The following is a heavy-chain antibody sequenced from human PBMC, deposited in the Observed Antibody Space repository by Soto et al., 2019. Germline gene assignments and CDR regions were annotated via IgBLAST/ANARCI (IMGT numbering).Heavy chain of an antibody. J-gene: IGHJ6*02. CDR2: ISYDGSNK. V-gene: IGHV3-30*18. Sequence: PGGSLRLSCAASGFTFNSYALHWVRQAPGKGLEWVALISYDGSNKFYAYSVKGRLTIVRDNSKNTLYLEMNSLRAEDTAVYYCAKDTPTYCSGGSCYCDVGGPGTMVTVSS. CDR3: AKDTPTYCSGGSCYCDV. D-gene: IGHD2-15*01. CDR1: GFTFNSYA.